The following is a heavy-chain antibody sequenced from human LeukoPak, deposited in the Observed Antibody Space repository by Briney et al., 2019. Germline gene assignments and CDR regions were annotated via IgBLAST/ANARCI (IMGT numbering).Heavy chain of an antibody. J-gene: IGHJ3*02. CDR1: GFTFSSYA. CDR2: ISGRGGST. V-gene: IGHV3-23*01. CDR3: AKCGSYSPNDAFDI. D-gene: IGHD1-26*01. Sequence: GGSLRLSCVASGFTFSSYAMSWVRQAPGEGVGWVSAISGRGGSTYYAVSVKGRFTISRDNSKNTLYLQMNSLRAEDTAVYYCAKCGSYSPNDAFDIWGQGTMVTVSS.